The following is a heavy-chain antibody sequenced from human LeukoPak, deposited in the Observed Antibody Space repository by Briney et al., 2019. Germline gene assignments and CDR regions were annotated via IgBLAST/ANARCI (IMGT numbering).Heavy chain of an antibody. J-gene: IGHJ6*02. CDR1: GLNLDAYA. Sequence: HSGGSLRLSCAASGLNLDAYAMHWVRHAPGKGLEWVSLISGDGTITYYADSVKGRFTISRDNSKNSLFLEMNSLRSEDTALYYCAKDTPLFYHYYGIDVWGQGTTVTVSS. CDR2: ISGDGTIT. CDR3: AKDTPLFYHYYGIDV. V-gene: IGHV3-43*02.